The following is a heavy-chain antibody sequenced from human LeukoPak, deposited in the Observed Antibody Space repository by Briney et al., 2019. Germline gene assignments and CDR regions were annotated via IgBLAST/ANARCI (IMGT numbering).Heavy chain of an antibody. Sequence: ASVKVSCKASGYTFSGYYIFWVRRAPGQGLEWMGWINPNSGGTNYAQEFQGRVTMTRDTSITTAYMELSTLRSDVTAVYYCALIGDHAWFDPWGQGTLVTVSS. D-gene: IGHD3-10*01. CDR3: ALIGDHAWFDP. CDR2: INPNSGGT. J-gene: IGHJ5*02. CDR1: GYTFSGYY. V-gene: IGHV1-2*02.